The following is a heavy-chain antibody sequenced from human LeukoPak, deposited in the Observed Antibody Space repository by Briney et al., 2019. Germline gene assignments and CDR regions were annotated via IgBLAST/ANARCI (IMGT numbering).Heavy chain of an antibody. D-gene: IGHD4/OR15-4a*01. J-gene: IGHJ4*02. Sequence: ASVKVSCKASGYTFTNYGISWVRQAPGQGLEWMGWISAYNGNTDYAQKLQGRVTMTTDTSTSTAYMELSSLRSEDTAVYYCASSPNYQYYFDYWGQGTLVTVSS. CDR2: ISAYNGNT. CDR3: ASSPNYQYYFDY. CDR1: GYTFTNYG. V-gene: IGHV1-18*01.